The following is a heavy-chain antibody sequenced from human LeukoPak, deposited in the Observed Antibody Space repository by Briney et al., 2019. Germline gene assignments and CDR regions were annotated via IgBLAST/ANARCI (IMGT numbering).Heavy chain of an antibody. Sequence: GASVKVSCKASGYSFSAYYMHWVRQAPGQGLEWMGWINPNSGDTNYAQKFQGRVTMTRDTSISTAYMELNRLRSDDTAVYYCARDLVGAGANRWFDPWGQGALVTVSS. J-gene: IGHJ5*02. CDR2: INPNSGDT. CDR3: ARDLVGAGANRWFDP. V-gene: IGHV1-2*02. D-gene: IGHD1-26*01. CDR1: GYSFSAYY.